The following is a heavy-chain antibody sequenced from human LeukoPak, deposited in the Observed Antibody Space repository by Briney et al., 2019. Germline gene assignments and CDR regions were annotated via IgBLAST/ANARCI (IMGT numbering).Heavy chain of an antibody. V-gene: IGHV3-30*18. D-gene: IGHD3-10*01. Sequence: GTSLRLSCAASGFIFSNYGMHWVRQAPGKAPEWVAVIAYDDSNKYYAVSVKGRFTISRDNSKNTLYLQMDRLRPDDTGLYYCAKDREGLYGSGSYGYFGSWGQGTPVTV. CDR1: GFIFSNYG. J-gene: IGHJ4*02. CDR3: AKDREGLYGSGSYGYFGS. CDR2: IAYDDSNK.